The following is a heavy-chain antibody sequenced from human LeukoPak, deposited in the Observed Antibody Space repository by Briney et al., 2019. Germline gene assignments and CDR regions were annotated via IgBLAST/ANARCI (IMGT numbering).Heavy chain of an antibody. CDR1: GYSISSGYY. Sequence: SETLSLTCAVSGYSISSGYYWGWIRQPPGKGLEGIGSIYHSGSTYYNPSLKSRVTISVDTSKNQFSLKLSSVTAADTAVYYCARSLYCSGGSCYFDYWGQGTLVTVSS. J-gene: IGHJ4*02. CDR3: ARSLYCSGGSCYFDY. V-gene: IGHV4-38-2*01. D-gene: IGHD2-15*01. CDR2: IYHSGST.